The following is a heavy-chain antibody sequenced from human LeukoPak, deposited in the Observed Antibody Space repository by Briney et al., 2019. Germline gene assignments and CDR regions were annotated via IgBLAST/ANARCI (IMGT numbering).Heavy chain of an antibody. J-gene: IGHJ4*02. CDR1: GFTFSDYY. D-gene: IGHD5-12*01. V-gene: IGHV3-11*01. Sequence: SGGCLRLSCAASGFTFSDYYMSWIRQAPGKGLEWVSYISSSGSTIYYADSVKGRFTISRDNAKNSLYLQMNSLRAEDTDVYYCARAFSSPGYSGYDTRDYWGQGTLVTVSS. CDR2: ISSSGSTI. CDR3: ARAFSSPGYSGYDTRDY.